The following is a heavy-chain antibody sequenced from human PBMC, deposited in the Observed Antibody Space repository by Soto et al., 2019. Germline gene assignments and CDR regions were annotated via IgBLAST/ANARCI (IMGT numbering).Heavy chain of an antibody. Sequence: QVQLVESGGGVVQPGRSLRLSCAASGFTFSSYAMHWVRQAPGKGLEWVAVISYDGSNKYYADSVKGRFTISRDNSKNKLYLQMNSQRAEDTAVYYCARDKSPYSSGWHNRHFDYWGQGTLVIVSS. CDR2: ISYDGSNK. CDR1: GFTFSSYA. V-gene: IGHV3-30-3*01. J-gene: IGHJ4*02. D-gene: IGHD6-19*01. CDR3: ARDKSPYSSGWHNRHFDY.